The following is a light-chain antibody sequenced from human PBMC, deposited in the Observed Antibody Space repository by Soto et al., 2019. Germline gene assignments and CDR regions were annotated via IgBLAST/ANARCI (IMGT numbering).Light chain of an antibody. CDR2: AAS. CDR3: QQSYSAPLT. CDR1: QSISNY. V-gene: IGKV1-39*01. J-gene: IGKJ4*01. Sequence: DIQMTQSPPSLSASVGDRVTITCRASQSISNYLNWSQQMPGKAPKVLIYAASSWQSGVPSRFSGSGSGTDFTLTINSLQPEDFAAYHCQQSYSAPLTFGGGTKVEIK.